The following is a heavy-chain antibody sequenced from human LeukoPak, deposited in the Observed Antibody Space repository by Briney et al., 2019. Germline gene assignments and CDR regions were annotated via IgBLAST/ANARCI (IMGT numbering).Heavy chain of an antibody. V-gene: IGHV3-30*03. CDR2: ISYDGSNK. CDR3: ARDKYGSGSYPDP. J-gene: IGHJ5*02. D-gene: IGHD3-10*01. CDR1: GFTFSSYG. Sequence: AGGSLRLSCAASGFTFSSYGMHWVRQAPGKGLEWVAVISYDGSNKYYADSVKGRFTISRDNSKNTLYLQMNSLRAEDTAVYYCARDKYGSGSYPDPWGQGTLVTVSS.